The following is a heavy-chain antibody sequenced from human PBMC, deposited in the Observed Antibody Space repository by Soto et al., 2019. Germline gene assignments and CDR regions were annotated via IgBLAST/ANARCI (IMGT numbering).Heavy chain of an antibody. J-gene: IGHJ6*02. D-gene: IGHD3-9*01. CDR1: GYAFTSYD. CDR3: ARVPSYDIFTRDSGYYYGMDV. CDR2: MNPNSGNT. Sequence: ASVKVSCKASGYAFTSYDINWVRQATGQGLEWMGWMNPNSGNTGYAQKFQGRVTMTRNTSISTAYMELSSLRSEDTAVYYCARVPSYDIFTRDSGYYYGMDVWGQGTTVTVS. V-gene: IGHV1-8*01.